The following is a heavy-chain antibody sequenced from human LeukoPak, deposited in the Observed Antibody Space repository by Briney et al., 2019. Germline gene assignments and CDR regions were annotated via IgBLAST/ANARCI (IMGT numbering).Heavy chain of an antibody. CDR2: IWYDGSNK. D-gene: IGHD3-22*01. CDR3: AKDQYYYDSSGLDY. CDR1: GFTFSSYG. V-gene: IGHV3-33*06. J-gene: IGHJ4*02. Sequence: PGRSLRLSSAASGFTFSSYGMHWVRQAPGKGLEWVAVIWYDGSNKYYADSVKGRFTISRDNSKNTLYLQMNSLRAEDTAVYYCAKDQYYYDSSGLDYWGQGTLATVSS.